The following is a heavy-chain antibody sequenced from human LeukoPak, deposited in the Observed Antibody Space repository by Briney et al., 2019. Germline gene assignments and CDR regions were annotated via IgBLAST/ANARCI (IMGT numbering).Heavy chain of an antibody. CDR3: ARVPGSGIFDY. Sequence: SETLSLTCAVYGGSFSGYYWSWIRQPPGKGLEWIGEINHSGSTNYNPSLKGRVTISVDTSKNQFSLKLSSVTAADTAVYYCARVPGSGIFDYWGQGTLVTVSS. CDR1: GGSFSGYY. J-gene: IGHJ4*02. D-gene: IGHD3-10*01. CDR2: INHSGST. V-gene: IGHV4-34*01.